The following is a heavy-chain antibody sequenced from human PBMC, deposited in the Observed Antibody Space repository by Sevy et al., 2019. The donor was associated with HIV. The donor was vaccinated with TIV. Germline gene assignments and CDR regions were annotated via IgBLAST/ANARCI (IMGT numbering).Heavy chain of an antibody. J-gene: IGHJ4*02. Sequence: ASVKVSCKASGYTFTSYAMHWVRQAPGQRLEWMGWINAGNGNTKYSQKFQGRVTITRDTSASTAYMELSSLRSEDTAVYYCAREANYYDSSGYYSEYYFDYWGQGTLVTVSS. CDR3: AREANYYDSSGYYSEYYFDY. CDR1: GYTFTSYA. D-gene: IGHD3-22*01. CDR2: INAGNGNT. V-gene: IGHV1-3*01.